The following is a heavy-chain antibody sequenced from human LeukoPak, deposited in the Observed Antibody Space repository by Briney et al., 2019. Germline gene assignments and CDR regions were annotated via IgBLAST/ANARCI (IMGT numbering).Heavy chain of an antibody. J-gene: IGHJ6*03. CDR3: VLDQGRYFYYMDV. CDR1: GGKFSSYA. CDR2: IIPFFGTP. V-gene: IGHV1-69*13. D-gene: IGHD2-2*01. Sequence: SVTVSCKVSGGKFSSYAISWVRQAPGQGLEWVGGIIPFFGTPYYAQKFQDRVTIIADESASTAYMELSSLRSEDTAVYFCVLDQGRYFYYMDVWGRGTTVTISS.